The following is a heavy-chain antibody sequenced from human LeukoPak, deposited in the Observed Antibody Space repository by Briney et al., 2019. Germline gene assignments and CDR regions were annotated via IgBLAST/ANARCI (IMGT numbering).Heavy chain of an antibody. V-gene: IGHV4-59*12. J-gene: IGHJ3*02. CDR2: IYYSGST. Sequence: SETLSLTCTVSGGSISSYYWSWIRQPPGKGLEWIGYIYYSGSTNYNPSLKSRVTISVDTSKNQFSLKLSSVTAADTAVYYCASRGIDIVVVTDFKSDAFDIWGQGTMVTVSS. CDR1: GGSISSYY. D-gene: IGHD2-21*02. CDR3: ASRGIDIVVVTDFKSDAFDI.